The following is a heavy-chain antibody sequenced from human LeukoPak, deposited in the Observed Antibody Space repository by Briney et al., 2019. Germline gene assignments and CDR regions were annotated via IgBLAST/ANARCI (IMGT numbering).Heavy chain of an antibody. J-gene: IGHJ6*03. V-gene: IGHV1-2*02. CDR2: INPNSGGT. CDR3: ARDSVVVPAAIKYYYYMDV. Sequence: ASVKISCKASGYTFTSYYMHWVRQAPGQGLEWMGWINPNSGGTNYAQKFQGRVTMTRDTSISTAYMELSRLRSDDTAAYYCARDSVVVPAAIKYYYYMDVWSKGTTVTVSS. D-gene: IGHD2-2*01. CDR1: GYTFTSYY.